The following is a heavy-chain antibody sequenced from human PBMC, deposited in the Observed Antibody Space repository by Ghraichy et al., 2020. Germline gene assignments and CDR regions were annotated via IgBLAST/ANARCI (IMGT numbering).Heavy chain of an antibody. V-gene: IGHV3-23*01. J-gene: IGHJ4*02. D-gene: IGHD1-26*01. CDR1: GFTFSSYA. Sequence: GGSLRLSCAASGFTFSSYAMNWVRQAPGKGLEWVSAISGSGGSTYYADSVKGRFTISRDNSKNTLYLQVNSLRAEDTAVYYCAKVGKGGCYYLIYYVAYWGQGTLVTVSS. CDR2: ISGSGGST. CDR3: AKVGKGGCYYLIYYVAY.